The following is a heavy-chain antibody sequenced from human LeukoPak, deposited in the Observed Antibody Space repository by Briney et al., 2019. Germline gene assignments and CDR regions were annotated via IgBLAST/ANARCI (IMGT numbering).Heavy chain of an antibody. Sequence: GGSLRLSCAASGFTFSDYYMSWIRQAPGKGLEWVSYISSSGSTIYYADSVKGRFTISRDNAKNSLYLQMNSLRAEDTAVYYCARCFGVLLWFGELFPGWFDPWGQGTLVTVSS. CDR3: ARCFGVLLWFGELFPGWFDP. D-gene: IGHD3-10*01. J-gene: IGHJ5*02. V-gene: IGHV3-11*01. CDR1: GFTFSDYY. CDR2: ISSSGSTI.